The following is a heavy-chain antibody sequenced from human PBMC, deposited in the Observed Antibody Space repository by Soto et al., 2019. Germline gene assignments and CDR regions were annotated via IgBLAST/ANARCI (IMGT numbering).Heavy chain of an antibody. D-gene: IGHD4-17*01. CDR3: MTNDYGDYGFDY. Sequence: GASVKVSCKASGYTFTSYDISWVRQATGQGLEWMGWMNPNSGNTGYAQKFQGRVTMTRNTSISTAYMELSSLRSEDTAVYYCMTNDYGDYGFDYWGQGTLVTVSS. V-gene: IGHV1-8*01. CDR2: MNPNSGNT. J-gene: IGHJ4*02. CDR1: GYTFTSYD.